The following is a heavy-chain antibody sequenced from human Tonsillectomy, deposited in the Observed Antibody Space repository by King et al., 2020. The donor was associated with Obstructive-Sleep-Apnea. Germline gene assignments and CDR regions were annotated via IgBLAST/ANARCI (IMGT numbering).Heavy chain of an antibody. Sequence: VQLVESGGGLVQPGRSLRLSCVASGFTFDDYARHWVRQAPGKGLQWVAGISWNSGSIGYADSVKGRFTISRDNAKNSLYLQMNSLRAEDTALYYCAKCGYGCYEYFDYWGQGTLVTVSS. V-gene: IGHV3-9*01. CDR2: ISWNSGSI. CDR1: GFTFDDYA. CDR3: AKCGYGCYEYFDY. D-gene: IGHD5-12*01. J-gene: IGHJ4*02.